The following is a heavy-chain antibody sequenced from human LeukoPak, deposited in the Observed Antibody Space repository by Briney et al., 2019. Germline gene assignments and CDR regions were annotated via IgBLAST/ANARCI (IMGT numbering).Heavy chain of an antibody. CDR2: IYHSGST. Sequence: PSETLSLTCTVSGGSISSYYWSWIRQPPGKGLEWIGYIYHSGSTYYNPSLKSRVTISVDRSKNQFSLKLSSVTAADTAVYYCARGMQRYYFDYWGQGTLVTVSS. D-gene: IGHD6-25*01. CDR1: GGSISSYY. J-gene: IGHJ4*02. CDR3: ARGMQRYYFDY. V-gene: IGHV4-59*12.